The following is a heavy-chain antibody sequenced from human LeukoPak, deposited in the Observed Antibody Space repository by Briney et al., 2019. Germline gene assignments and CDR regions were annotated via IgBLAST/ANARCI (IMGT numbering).Heavy chain of an antibody. V-gene: IGHV4-59*01. CDR3: ARGEYCSRNSCYRWPYDY. CDR1: GGSISSYY. J-gene: IGHJ4*02. Sequence: SETLSLTCTVSGGSISSYYWSWIRQPPGKGLEWSGYIYYSGSTTYNPSLKSRVTISVDTSKNQFSLKLSSVTAADTAVYYCARGEYCSRNSCYRWPYDYWGQGTLVTVSS. D-gene: IGHD2-2*01. CDR2: IYYSGST.